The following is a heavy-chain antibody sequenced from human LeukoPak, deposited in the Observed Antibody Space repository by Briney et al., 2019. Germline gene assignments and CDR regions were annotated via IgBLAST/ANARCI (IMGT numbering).Heavy chain of an antibody. CDR3: ASFVDTAMVFDY. CDR2: INHSGST. CDR1: GGSFSGYY. D-gene: IGHD5-18*01. V-gene: IGHV4-34*01. Sequence: PSETLSLTCAVYGGSFSGYYWSWIRQPPGKGLEWIGEINHSGSTNYNPSLKSRVTISVDTSKNQFSLKLNSVTAADTAVYYCASFVDTAMVFDYWGQGTLVTVSS. J-gene: IGHJ4*02.